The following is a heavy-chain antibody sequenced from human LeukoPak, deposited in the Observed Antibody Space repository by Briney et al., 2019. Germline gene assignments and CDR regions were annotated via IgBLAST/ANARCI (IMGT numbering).Heavy chain of an antibody. CDR3: ARTYYDFWSGYPPTDY. CDR2: IYTSGST. V-gene: IGHV4-61*02. CDR1: GGSTSSGSYY. Sequence: SETLSLXCTVSGGSTSSGSYYWSWNRQPAGKGPEWIGRIYTSGSTNYNPSLKSRVTISVDTSKNQFSLKLSSVTAADTAVYYCARTYYDFWSGYPPTDYWGQGTLVTVSS. D-gene: IGHD3-3*01. J-gene: IGHJ4*02.